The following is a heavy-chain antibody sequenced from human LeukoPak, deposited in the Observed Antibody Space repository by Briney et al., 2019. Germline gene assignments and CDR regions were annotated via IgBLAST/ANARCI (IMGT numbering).Heavy chain of an antibody. V-gene: IGHV3-15*01. J-gene: IGHJ4*02. Sequence: PGGSLRLSCAASGFTFSNAWMSWVRQAPGKGLEWVGRIKSKTDGGTTDYAAPVKGRFTISRDDSKNTLYLQMNSLRAEDTAVYYCASLSLGVTHMHHDYWGQGTLVTVSS. CDR3: ASLSLGVTHMHHDY. CDR2: IKSKTDGGTT. D-gene: IGHD2-21*02. CDR1: GFTFSNAW.